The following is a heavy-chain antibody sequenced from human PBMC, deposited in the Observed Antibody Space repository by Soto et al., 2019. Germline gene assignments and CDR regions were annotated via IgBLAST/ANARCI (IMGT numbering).Heavy chain of an antibody. CDR1: GYTLNTYG. CDR2: ISANNDHT. J-gene: IGHJ4*02. Sequence: QVQLVQSGAEVKKPGASVKVSCKASGYTLNTYGITWVRQAPGQGLEWMGWISANNDHTNYPQKLQGRVTMTTHTSRRTAYRELRRLTSDDTAVYYCARGTYFDYGGQGTLVTVSS. V-gene: IGHV1-18*01. CDR3: ARGTYFDY.